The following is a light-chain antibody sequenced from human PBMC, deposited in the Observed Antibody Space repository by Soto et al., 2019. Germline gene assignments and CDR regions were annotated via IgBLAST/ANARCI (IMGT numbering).Light chain of an antibody. CDR1: SSNIGSNF. Sequence: HSALTQPPSTSGTPGQRVTMSCSGSSSNIGSNFVYWYQQFPGMAPKLLIYRSDQRPSGVPDRFSGSKSGTSASLAISGLRSEDEAAYYCASWDDTLSGVVFGGGTKLTVL. V-gene: IGLV1-47*01. CDR3: ASWDDTLSGVV. CDR2: RSD. J-gene: IGLJ3*02.